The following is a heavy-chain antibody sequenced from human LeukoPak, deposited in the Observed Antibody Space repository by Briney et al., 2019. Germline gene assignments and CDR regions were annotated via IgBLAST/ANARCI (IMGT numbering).Heavy chain of an antibody. Sequence: PGESLRLSCAASGFTFSSYGMHWVRQAPGKGLEWVAFIRYDGSNKYYADSVKGRFTISRDNSKNTLYLQMNSLRAEDTAVYYCAKDVRVVPAAITPGAFDIWGQGTMVTVSS. D-gene: IGHD2-2*01. CDR2: IRYDGSNK. CDR1: GFTFSSYG. J-gene: IGHJ3*02. V-gene: IGHV3-30*02. CDR3: AKDVRVVPAAITPGAFDI.